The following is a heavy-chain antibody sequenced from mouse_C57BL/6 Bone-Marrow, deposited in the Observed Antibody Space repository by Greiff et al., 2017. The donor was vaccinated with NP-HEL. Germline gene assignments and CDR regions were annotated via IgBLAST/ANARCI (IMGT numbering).Heavy chain of an antibody. D-gene: IGHD3-2*02. Sequence: VQLQQSGAELVRPGTSVKMSCKASGYTFTNYWIGWAKQRPGHGLEWIGDIYPGGGYTNYNEKFKGKATLTADKSSSTAYMQFSSLTSEDSAIYYCARRTAQAWFAYWGQGTLVTVSA. CDR3: ARRTAQAWFAY. CDR2: IYPGGGYT. J-gene: IGHJ3*01. CDR1: GYTFTNYW. V-gene: IGHV1-63*01.